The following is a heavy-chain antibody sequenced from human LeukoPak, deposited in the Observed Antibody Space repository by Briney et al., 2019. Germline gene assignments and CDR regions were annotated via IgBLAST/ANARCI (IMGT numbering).Heavy chain of an antibody. D-gene: IGHD6-13*01. CDR1: GFTVSSNY. V-gene: IGHV3-53*01. CDR3: ARAYPPPAAGFEY. J-gene: IGHJ4*02. CDR2: IYSGGST. Sequence: GGSLRLSCAASGFTVSSNYMSWVRQAPGKGLEWVSIIYSGGSTYYADSVKGRFTISRDNSKNTLYLQMNSLRAEDTAVYYCARAYPPPAAGFEYWGQGTLVTVSS.